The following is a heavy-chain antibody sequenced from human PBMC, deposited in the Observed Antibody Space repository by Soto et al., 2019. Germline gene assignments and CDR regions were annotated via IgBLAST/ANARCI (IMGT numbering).Heavy chain of an antibody. Sequence: EVQLVESGGGLVKPGGSLRLSCAGSGFTFSSSSMNWVRQSPGKELEWVSSISGTSDYIYYADSVKGRFTISRDNAKNXXYLQMHRLRVEDTAVYHCARDPSYYGSGSSYPFDYWGQGTLVTVSS. CDR2: ISGTSDYI. V-gene: IGHV3-21*01. CDR3: ARDPSYYGSGSSYPFDY. CDR1: GFTFSSSS. D-gene: IGHD3-10*01. J-gene: IGHJ4*02.